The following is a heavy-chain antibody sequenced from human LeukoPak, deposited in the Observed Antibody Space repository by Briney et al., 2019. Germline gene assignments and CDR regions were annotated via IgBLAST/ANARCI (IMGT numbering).Heavy chain of an antibody. CDR3: ARCSAYSSSWYSLGY. CDR2: ISSSSSYT. J-gene: IGHJ4*02. V-gene: IGHV3-11*06. D-gene: IGHD6-13*01. Sequence: GGSLRLSCAASGFTFSDYYMSWIRQAPGKGLEWVSYISSSSSYTNYAGSVKGRFTISRDNAKNSLYLQMNSLRAEDTAVYYCARCSAYSSSWYSLGYWGQGTLATVSS. CDR1: GFTFSDYY.